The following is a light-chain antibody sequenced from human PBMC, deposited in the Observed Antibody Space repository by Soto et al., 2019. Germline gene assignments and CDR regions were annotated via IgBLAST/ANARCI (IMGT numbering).Light chain of an antibody. Sequence: DIQMTQSPSSLSASVGDRVTITCRASQSISSYLNWYQHKPGKAPKLLIYAASSLQTGLPSRFSGSRSGTDFALTISSLQREDFATYYCQQTDTFPRTFGQGTKVDIK. CDR1: QSISSY. CDR2: AAS. V-gene: IGKV1-39*01. CDR3: QQTDTFPRT. J-gene: IGKJ1*01.